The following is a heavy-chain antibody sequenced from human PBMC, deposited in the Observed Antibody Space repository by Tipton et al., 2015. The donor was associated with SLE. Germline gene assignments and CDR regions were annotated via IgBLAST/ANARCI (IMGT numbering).Heavy chain of an antibody. D-gene: IGHD3-3*01. CDR2: IYYSGST. Sequence: LRLSCAASGFTFSDYYMSWIRQAPGKGLEWIGYIYYSGSTNYTPSLKSRVTISEDTSKNQFSLRLSSVTAADTAMYYCARDLYDFWSGYTPSGAMDVWGKGTTVTVSS. CDR1: GFTFSDYY. V-gene: IGHV4-59*12. CDR3: ARDLYDFWSGYTPSGAMDV. J-gene: IGHJ6*03.